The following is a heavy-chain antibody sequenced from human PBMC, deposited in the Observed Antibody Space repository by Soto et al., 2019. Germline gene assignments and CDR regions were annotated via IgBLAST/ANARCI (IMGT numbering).Heavy chain of an antibody. CDR2: IYYSGST. Sequence: PSETLSLTCTVSGGSISSSSYYWGWIRQPPGKGLEWIGSIYYSGSTYYNPSLKSRVTISVDTSKNQFSLKLSSVTAADTAVYYCARLTGGYYYYGMDVWGQGNTVTVS. V-gene: IGHV4-39*01. D-gene: IGHD7-27*01. CDR1: GGSISSSSYY. CDR3: ARLTGGYYYYGMDV. J-gene: IGHJ6*02.